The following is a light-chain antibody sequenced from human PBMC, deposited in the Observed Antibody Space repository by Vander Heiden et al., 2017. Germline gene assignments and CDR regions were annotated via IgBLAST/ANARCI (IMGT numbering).Light chain of an antibody. J-gene: IGLJ2*01. Sequence: QSALTQTSSVSGSPGQSITISCTGTSSDVGGYNYVSWYQQHPGKAPKVMIYDVSNRPSGVSNRFSGSKSGNTASLTISGLQAEDEADYYCTSYTSRTTWVFGGGTKLTVL. CDR2: DVS. CDR3: TSYTSRTTWV. CDR1: SSDVGGYNY. V-gene: IGLV2-14*03.